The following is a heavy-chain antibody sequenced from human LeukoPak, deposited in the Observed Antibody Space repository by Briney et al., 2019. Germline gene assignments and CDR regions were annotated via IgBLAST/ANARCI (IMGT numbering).Heavy chain of an antibody. CDR1: GFTFSSYA. Sequence: GGSLRLSCAASGFTFSSYAMSWVRQAPGKGLEWVSGITSSGGSTYHADSVKGRFTISRDNSKNTLFLQMSSLRAEDSAIFYCAKGSASGRPYYFDYWGQGIPVTVSS. CDR3: AKGSASGRPYYFDY. D-gene: IGHD2-15*01. V-gene: IGHV3-23*01. CDR2: ITSSGGST. J-gene: IGHJ4*02.